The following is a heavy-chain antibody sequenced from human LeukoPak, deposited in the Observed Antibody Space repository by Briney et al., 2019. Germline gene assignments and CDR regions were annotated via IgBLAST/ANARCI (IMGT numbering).Heavy chain of an antibody. CDR3: AADRDIVGAARYNY. D-gene: IGHD1-26*01. Sequence: SGPEVKKPGTLVKVSCKASGFTFTSSAVQWVRQARGQRLEWIGWIVVGSGNTNYAQKFQERVTITRDMSTSTAYMELSSLRSEDTAVYYCAADRDIVGAARYNYWGQGTLVTVSS. V-gene: IGHV1-58*01. CDR1: GFTFTSSA. J-gene: IGHJ4*02. CDR2: IVVGSGNT.